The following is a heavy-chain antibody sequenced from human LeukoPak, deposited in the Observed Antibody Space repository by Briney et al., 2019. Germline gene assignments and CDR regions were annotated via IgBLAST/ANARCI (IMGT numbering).Heavy chain of an antibody. D-gene: IGHD2-8*01. CDR2: ISSSSSYI. J-gene: IGHJ4*02. V-gene: IGHV3-21*01. CDR1: GFTFSSYC. Sequence: PGGSLRLSCAASGFTFSSYCMNWVRQAPGKGLEWVSSISSSSSYIYYADSVKGRFTISRDNAKNSLYLQMNSLRAEDTAVYYCARAHLYCTNGVCYTYYFDYWGQGTLVTVSS. CDR3: ARAHLYCTNGVCYTYYFDY.